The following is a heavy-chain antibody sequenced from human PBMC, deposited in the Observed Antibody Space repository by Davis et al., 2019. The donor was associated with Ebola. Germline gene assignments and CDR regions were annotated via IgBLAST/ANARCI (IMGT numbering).Heavy chain of an antibody. V-gene: IGHV3-23*01. CDR2: ISGSGGST. CDR3: AKGGYQLLLCWFDP. D-gene: IGHD2-2*01. J-gene: IGHJ5*02. Sequence: GGSLRLSCAASGFTFSSYAMSWVRQAPGKGLEWVSAISGSGGSTYYADSVKGRFTISRDNSKNTLYLQMNSLRAEDTALYYCAKGGYQLLLCWFDPWGQGTLVTVSS. CDR1: GFTFSSYA.